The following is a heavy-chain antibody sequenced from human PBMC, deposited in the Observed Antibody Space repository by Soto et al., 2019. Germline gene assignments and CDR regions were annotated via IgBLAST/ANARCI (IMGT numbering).Heavy chain of an antibody. D-gene: IGHD3-16*01. J-gene: IGHJ4*02. CDR1: GGKVSRHG. V-gene: IGHV3-23*01. CDR2: ISGSGGTT. Sequence: LRPSGEACGGKVSRHGRRWDHQTTGKGLEWVSVISGSGGTTYYADSVKGRFTISRDNSKNTLYLQMNSLRAEDTAIYYCAKDLGILTFMYYFGSLGLGTPVTGSP. CDR3: AKDLGILTFMYYFGS.